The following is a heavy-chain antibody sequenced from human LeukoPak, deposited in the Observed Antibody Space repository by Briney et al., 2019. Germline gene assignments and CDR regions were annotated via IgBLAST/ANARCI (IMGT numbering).Heavy chain of an antibody. D-gene: IGHD3-10*01. Sequence: SETLSLTCAVSGGSISSSNWWSWVRPPPGKGLEWIGEIYHSGSTNYNPSLKSRVTISVDKSKNQFSLKLSSVTAADTAVYYCARWFGELFMFDYWGQGTLVTVSS. CDR2: IYHSGST. CDR3: ARWFGELFMFDY. CDR1: GGSISSSNW. V-gene: IGHV4-4*02. J-gene: IGHJ4*02.